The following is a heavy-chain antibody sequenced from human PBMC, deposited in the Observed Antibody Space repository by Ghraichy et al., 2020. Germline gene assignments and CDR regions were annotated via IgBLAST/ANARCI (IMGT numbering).Heavy chain of an antibody. Sequence: LSLTCAVNGGSFNIYYWNWIRQPPGKGLEWIGEINHSGDTSYNSSLTSRVTISVNTFKKEFSLNLSSVTAADTAVYYCARGLIYGSGRAWFDPWGQGTLVTVSS. CDR3: ARGLIYGSGRAWFDP. J-gene: IGHJ5*02. V-gene: IGHV4-34*01. D-gene: IGHD3-10*01. CDR2: INHSGDT. CDR1: GGSFNIYY.